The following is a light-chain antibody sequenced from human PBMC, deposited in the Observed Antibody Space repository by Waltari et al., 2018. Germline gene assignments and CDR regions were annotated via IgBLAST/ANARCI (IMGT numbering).Light chain of an antibody. J-gene: IGLJ3*02. CDR1: TSNIGATL. CDR2: SDN. Sequence: QSVLTQPPSASGTPGQRVTISCSGSTSNIGATLVYWYQQLPGTAPNLLIYSDNQRPSGVPDRFSDSKSGTSASLAISGLRSEDEADYYCAAWDDRVRGRVFGGGTKLTVL. CDR3: AAWDDRVRGRV. V-gene: IGLV1-47*02.